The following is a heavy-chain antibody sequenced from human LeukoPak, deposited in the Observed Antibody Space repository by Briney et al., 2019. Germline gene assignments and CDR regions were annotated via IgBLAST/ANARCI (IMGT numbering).Heavy chain of an antibody. V-gene: IGHV3-7*01. Sequence: QAGGSLRLSCTASGITFSSYAMSWVRQAPGKGLEWVANIKQDGSEKYYVDSVKGRFTISRDNAKNSLYLQMNSLRAEDTAVYYCARDYDFWSGLDCWGQGTLVTVSS. J-gene: IGHJ4*02. CDR1: GITFSSYA. D-gene: IGHD3-3*01. CDR2: IKQDGSEK. CDR3: ARDYDFWSGLDC.